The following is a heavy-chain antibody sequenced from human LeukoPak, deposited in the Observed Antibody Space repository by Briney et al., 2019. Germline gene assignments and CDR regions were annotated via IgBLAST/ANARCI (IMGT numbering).Heavy chain of an antibody. CDR1: GFTFSSFN. D-gene: IGHD6-13*01. V-gene: IGHV3-21*01. Sequence: GGSLRLSCAASGFTFSSFNMNWVRQAPGKGLEWVSSISSTGTYIYYADSVKGRFTISRDNAKNSLYLQMNSLRAEDTAVYYCARVLQLAPSYIDYWGQGTLVTVSS. CDR3: ARVLQLAPSYIDY. CDR2: ISSTGTYI. J-gene: IGHJ4*02.